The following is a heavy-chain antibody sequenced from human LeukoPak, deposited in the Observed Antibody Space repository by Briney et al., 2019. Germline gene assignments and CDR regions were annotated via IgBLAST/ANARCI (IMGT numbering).Heavy chain of an antibody. CDR3: ARDLTVRQLTGHKYYFGN. CDR1: GVSISSNS. D-gene: IGHD3-9*01. Sequence: SETLSLTCTVSGVSISSNSWSWIRQPAGKGLEWLGRIFPSGSTNYDPSLKGRVSLSVDRSKSQFYLKMTSVTAADTAMYYCARDLTVRQLTGHKYYFGNWGQGTLVAVSS. J-gene: IGHJ4*02. CDR2: IFPSGST. V-gene: IGHV4-4*07.